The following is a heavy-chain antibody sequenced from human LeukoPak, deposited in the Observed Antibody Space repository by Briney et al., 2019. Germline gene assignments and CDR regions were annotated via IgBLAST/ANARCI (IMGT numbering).Heavy chain of an antibody. J-gene: IGHJ6*02. CDR2: IRSDGSKT. CDR1: GFAFSTYG. D-gene: IGHD2-2*01. V-gene: IGHV3-30*02. Sequence: PGGSLRLSWAASGFAFSTYGMHWVRQAPGQGLEWVALIRSDGSKTYSADSVEGRFTISRDNSKNTLYLQMNSLGPEDTAVYYRAKRYCSSATCRSGMDVWGQGTTVTVTS. CDR3: AKRYCSSATCRSGMDV.